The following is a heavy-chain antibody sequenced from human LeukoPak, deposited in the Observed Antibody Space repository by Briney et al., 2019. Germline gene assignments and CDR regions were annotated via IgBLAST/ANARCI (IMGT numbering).Heavy chain of an antibody. Sequence: SETLSLTCAVYGGSFSGYYWSWIRQPPGKGLEWIGSIYHSGSTYYNPSLKSRVTISVDTSKNQFSLKLTSVTAADTTMYYCARHGYCSGGSCYSAYYYYLDVWGKGTTVTVSS. CDR1: GGSFSGYY. CDR2: IYHSGST. V-gene: IGHV4-34*01. D-gene: IGHD2-15*01. J-gene: IGHJ6*03. CDR3: ARHGYCSGGSCYSAYYYYLDV.